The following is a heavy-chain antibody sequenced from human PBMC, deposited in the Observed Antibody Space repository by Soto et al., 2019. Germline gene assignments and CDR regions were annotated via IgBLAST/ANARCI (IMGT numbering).Heavy chain of an antibody. J-gene: IGHJ4*02. CDR3: ATAPYGAGRVGVHF. CDR1: GGTSTIYT. V-gene: IGHV1-69*02. CDR2: IVPTLRIT. D-gene: IGHD3-3*02. Sequence: QVQLVQSGAEVKKPGASLRVSCETSGGTSTIYTITWVRQAPGQGLQWMGRIVPTLRITNYAQEFQGRLTXPADSSTSTAHIEVTSLTSEDPAVYYCATAPYGAGRVGVHFWGQGTLVTVSS.